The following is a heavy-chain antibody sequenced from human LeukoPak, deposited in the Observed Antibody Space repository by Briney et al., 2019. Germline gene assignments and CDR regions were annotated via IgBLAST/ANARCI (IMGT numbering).Heavy chain of an antibody. CDR1: GFSFTNAW. CDR2: IKSKTDGVTT. CDR3: TAGLGKSDFDY. Sequence: GGSLRLSCAASGFSFTNAWMSWVRPAPGKGLEWVARIKSKTDGVTTDYAAPVKGRFTISTDDSKNTLYLQMNSLKTEDTAVYYCTAGLGKSDFDYWGQGTLVTVSS. V-gene: IGHV3-15*01. D-gene: IGHD7-27*01. J-gene: IGHJ4*02.